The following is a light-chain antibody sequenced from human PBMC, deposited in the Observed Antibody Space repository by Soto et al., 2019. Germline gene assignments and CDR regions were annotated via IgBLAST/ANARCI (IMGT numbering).Light chain of an antibody. CDR1: QIISSSY. CDR2: DAS. CDR3: QHYAMSPPFT. J-gene: IGKJ3*01. V-gene: IGKV3-20*01. Sequence: EIVLTQSPDTLSLSPGERATLSCRASQIISSSYLAWYQQKLGQAPRLLIYDASSRATGIPDRFSGSGSGTDFTLTISGLEPEDFAVYYCQHYAMSPPFTFGPGTKVDIK.